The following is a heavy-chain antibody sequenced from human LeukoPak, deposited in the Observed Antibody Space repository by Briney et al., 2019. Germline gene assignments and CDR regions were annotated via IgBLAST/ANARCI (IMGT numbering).Heavy chain of an antibody. J-gene: IGHJ5*02. CDR3: ARSGGMYTAAGGNWFDP. Sequence: SVKVSCKASGGTFSSYAISWVRQAPGQGLEWMGGIIPIFGTANYAQKFQGRVTITADESTSTAYMELSSLRSEDTAVYYCARSGGMYTAAGGNWFDPWGQGTLVTVSS. D-gene: IGHD6-13*01. CDR2: IIPIFGTA. CDR1: GGTFSSYA. V-gene: IGHV1-69*13.